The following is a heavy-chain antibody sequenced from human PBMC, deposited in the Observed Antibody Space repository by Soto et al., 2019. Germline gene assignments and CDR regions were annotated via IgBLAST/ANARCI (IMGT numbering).Heavy chain of an antibody. CDR3: VRGKDQYNTLTYSYYDQ. J-gene: IGHJ5*02. CDR1: GFTCSRYW. V-gene: IGHV3-74*01. D-gene: IGHD4-4*01. Sequence: PGGSLRLSCAVSGFTCSRYWMHWVRQAPGEGLMWVSRINSDGSMTSYADSVKGQFTISRDNAKNTVYLHMNSLRAEDTARYYCVRGKDQYNTLTYSYYDQWGQGTLVTVSS. CDR2: INSDGSMT.